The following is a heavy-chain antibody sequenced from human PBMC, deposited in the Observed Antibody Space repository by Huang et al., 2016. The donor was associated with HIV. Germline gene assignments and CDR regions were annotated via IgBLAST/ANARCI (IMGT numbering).Heavy chain of an antibody. CDR2: IKSKTDCGTT. V-gene: IGHV3-15*01. Sequence: EVQLVESGGGLVKPGGSLRLSCAASGFTFSNAWMSWVRKAPGKGQEGVGRIKSKTDCGTTDYAAPVKGRFTIARDDSKNTLYLQMNTLKTEDTAVYYCTTDRDYGDYVADAFDIWGQGTMVTVSS. CDR3: TTDRDYGDYVADAFDI. CDR1: GFTFSNAW. D-gene: IGHD4-17*01. J-gene: IGHJ3*02.